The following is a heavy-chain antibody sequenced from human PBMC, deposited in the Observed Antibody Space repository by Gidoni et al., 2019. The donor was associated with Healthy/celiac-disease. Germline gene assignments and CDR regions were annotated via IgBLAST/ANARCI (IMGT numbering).Heavy chain of an antibody. D-gene: IGHD4-4*01. CDR3: AKEAYRHFQH. V-gene: IGHV3-30*02. J-gene: IGHJ1*01. CDR2: LRYDGSNK. CDR1: GFTCSSYG. Sequence: QVQLLAYRRGVVQPGGSLRLSSAASGFTCSSYGMHWVRQAPGKGLEWVAFLRYDGSNKYYADSVKGRFTISRDNSKNTLYLQMNSLRAEDTAVYYCAKEAYRHFQHWGQGTLVTVSS.